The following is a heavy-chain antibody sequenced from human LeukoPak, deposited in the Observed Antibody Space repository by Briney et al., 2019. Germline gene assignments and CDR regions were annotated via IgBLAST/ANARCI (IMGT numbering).Heavy chain of an antibody. V-gene: IGHV1-18*01. CDR3: AALGYCSGGSCYSPDAFDV. CDR2: ISTYNGNT. Sequence: ASVKVSCKASGYTFTSYGISWVRQAPGQGLEWMGWISTYNGNTNYAQKVQGRVTMTTDTSTSTAYMELRSLRSDDTAVYYCAALGYCSGGSCYSPDAFDVWGQGTMVTVSS. J-gene: IGHJ3*01. D-gene: IGHD2-15*01. CDR1: GYTFTSYG.